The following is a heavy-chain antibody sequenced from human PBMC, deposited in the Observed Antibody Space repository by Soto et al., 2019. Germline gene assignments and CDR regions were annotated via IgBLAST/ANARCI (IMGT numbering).Heavy chain of an antibody. J-gene: IGHJ6*02. V-gene: IGHV5-51*01. Sequence: GESLKISCQTSDYTFNTYWIVWMRQVPGQSLEYLGMIFPSDSDTKSPPSFQGQVTMSADKSSSTAFLQWSSLKASDTAMYYCARHGRSPYYYGMDVWGQGTTVTVSS. CDR3: ARHGRSPYYYGMDV. D-gene: IGHD1-26*01. CDR2: IFPSDSDT. CDR1: DYTFNTYW.